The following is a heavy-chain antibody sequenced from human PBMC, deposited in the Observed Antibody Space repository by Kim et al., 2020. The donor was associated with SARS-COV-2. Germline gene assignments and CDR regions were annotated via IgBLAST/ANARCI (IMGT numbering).Heavy chain of an antibody. Sequence: YNPTLKSRVTISVDTSKNQFSLKLSSVTAADTAVYYCAREGVTTYNWFDPWGQGTLVTVSS. V-gene: IGHV4-34*01. J-gene: IGHJ5*02. CDR3: AREGVTTYNWFDP. D-gene: IGHD4-17*01.